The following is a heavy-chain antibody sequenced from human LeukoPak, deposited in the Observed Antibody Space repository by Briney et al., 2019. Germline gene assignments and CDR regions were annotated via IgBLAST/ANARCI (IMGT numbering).Heavy chain of an antibody. Sequence: ASVKVSCKASGYTFTAYYIHWVRQAPGQGLEWMGRINPSSGGTSYAQKFQGRVTMTRDTSISTAYMELSRLRSDDTAVYYCARGGSGSGYLYYFDFWGQGTLVSVSS. J-gene: IGHJ4*02. CDR2: INPSSGGT. D-gene: IGHD3-10*01. V-gene: IGHV1-2*06. CDR3: ARGGSGSGYLYYFDF. CDR1: GYTFTAYY.